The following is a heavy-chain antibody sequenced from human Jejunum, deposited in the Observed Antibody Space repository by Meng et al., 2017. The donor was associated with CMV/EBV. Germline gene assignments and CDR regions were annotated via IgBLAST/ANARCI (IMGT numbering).Heavy chain of an antibody. J-gene: IGHJ4*02. CDR1: GISFSNSG. CDR2: IRNDGSEI. D-gene: IGHD3-10*01. Sequence: QVPLVESGGGVSQPGGSLRLSWVTFGISFSNSGKHWVRQAPGKGLEWVVFIRNDGSEIYYVDSVKGRFTISRDNSKNTVYLQMNSLRVEDTGVYYCVKDKGRTALDYWGQGSLVTVSS. V-gene: IGHV3-30*02. CDR3: VKDKGRTALDY.